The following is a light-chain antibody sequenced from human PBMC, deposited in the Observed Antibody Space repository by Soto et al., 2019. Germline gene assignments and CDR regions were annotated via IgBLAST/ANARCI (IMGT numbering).Light chain of an antibody. CDR3: AAWDDSLNAWV. J-gene: IGLJ3*02. V-gene: IGLV1-44*01. CDR2: SNN. CDR1: SSNIGSNP. Sequence: QSVLTQPPSASGTPGQRVTISCSGSSSNIGSNPVNWYQHLPGTAPKLLIYSNNQRPSGVPDRLSGSKSGTSASLAISGLQSEDEADYYCAAWDDSLNAWVFGGGTQLTVL.